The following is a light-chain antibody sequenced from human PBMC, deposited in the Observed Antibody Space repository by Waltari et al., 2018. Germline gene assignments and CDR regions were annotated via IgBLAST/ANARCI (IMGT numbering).Light chain of an antibody. V-gene: IGKV1-39*01. CDR1: QSISHY. J-gene: IGKJ1*01. CDR2: GAS. Sequence: DIQMTQSPSSLSASVGDRVTITCRASQSISHYLNWYQQKPQKAPKLLMFGASSLQSGVPSRFSGSGSGTDFTLTINNLQPEDFATYYCQQSYSSPWTFVQGTRVEIK. CDR3: QQSYSSPWT.